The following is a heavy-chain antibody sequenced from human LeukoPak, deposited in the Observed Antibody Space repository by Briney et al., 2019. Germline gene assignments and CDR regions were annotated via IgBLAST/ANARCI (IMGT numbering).Heavy chain of an antibody. CDR1: GGXAGSGAYY. CDR3: ARDAYCSTTSCYEAFDI. Sequence: SETLSLTCAVSGGXAGSGAYYWSWIRQHPGKSLEWIGYIYYSGSSYYNPSLKSRVTMSLDTLKNEFSLKLSSVTAADTAVYYCARDAYCSTTSCYEAFDIWGQGTMVTVSS. J-gene: IGHJ3*02. D-gene: IGHD2-2*01. CDR2: IYYSGSS. V-gene: IGHV4-31*11.